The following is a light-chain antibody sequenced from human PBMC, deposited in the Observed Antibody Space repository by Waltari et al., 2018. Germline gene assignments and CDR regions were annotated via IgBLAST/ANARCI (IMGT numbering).Light chain of an antibody. CDR3: QQYYRTPQT. CDR2: WAA. V-gene: IGKV4-1*01. CDR1: QSLLYSSNNKNY. J-gene: IGKJ1*01. Sequence: DIVMTQSPDSLAVSLGERATINCKSSQSLLYSSNNKNYVAWYQQKPGQPPKLLIYWAATRESGVPHRFSGSGSETDFTLTISSLQAEDVALYYCQQYYRTPQTFGQGTKVEIK.